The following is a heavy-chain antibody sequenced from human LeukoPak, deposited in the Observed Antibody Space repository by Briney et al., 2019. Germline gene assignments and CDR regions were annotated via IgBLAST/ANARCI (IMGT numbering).Heavy chain of an antibody. CDR3: ASVQSSTSWRNALPNNWFDP. V-gene: IGHV4-31*03. CDR1: GGSISSGGYY. CDR2: IYYSGST. J-gene: IGHJ5*02. Sequence: PSQTLSLTCTVSGGSISSGGYYWSWIRQHPGKGLEWIGYIYYSGSTYYNPSLKSRVTISVDTSKNQFSLKLSSVTAADTAVYYCASVQSSTSWRNALPNNWFDPRGQGTLVTVSS. D-gene: IGHD2-2*01.